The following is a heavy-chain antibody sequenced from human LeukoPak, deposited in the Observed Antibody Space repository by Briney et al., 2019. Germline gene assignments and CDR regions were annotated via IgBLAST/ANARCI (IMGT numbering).Heavy chain of an antibody. J-gene: IGHJ5*02. Sequence: SETLSLTCTVSGDSIRSYYWSWIRQPPGKGLEWIGYIYYSGGTNYNPSLKSRVTISVDTSKKQISLKLRSVTAADTAVYYCARRVVPPARPADWFDPWGQGTLVTVSS. CDR3: ARRVVPPARPADWFDP. V-gene: IGHV4-59*08. CDR1: GDSIRSYY. CDR2: IYYSGGT. D-gene: IGHD2-2*01.